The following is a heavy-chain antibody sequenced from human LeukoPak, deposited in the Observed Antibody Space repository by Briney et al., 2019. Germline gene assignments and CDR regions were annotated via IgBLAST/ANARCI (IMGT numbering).Heavy chain of an antibody. CDR3: ARHPPGTYDFWSGSEFDY. J-gene: IGHJ4*02. Sequence: SETLSLTCTVSGGSISSYYWSWIRQPAGKGLEWIGRIYSSGSTNYNPSLKSRVTMSVDTSKNQFSLKLSSVTAADTAVYYCARHPPGTYDFWSGSEFDYWGQGTLVTVSS. CDR1: GGSISSYY. CDR2: IYSSGST. D-gene: IGHD3-3*01. V-gene: IGHV4-4*07.